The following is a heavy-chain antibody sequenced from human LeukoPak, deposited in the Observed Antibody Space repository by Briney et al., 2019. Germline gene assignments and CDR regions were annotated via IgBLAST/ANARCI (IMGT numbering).Heavy chain of an antibody. CDR1: GFTFSSYA. CDR2: ISGSGGST. J-gene: IGHJ4*02. Sequence: GGSLRLSCAASGFTFSSYAMSWVRQAPGKGLEWVSAISGSGGSTYYADSVKGRFTISRDNSKNTLYLQMNSLRAEDTAVYYCAKDLTVAGTSGYFDYWGQGTLVTVSS. D-gene: IGHD6-19*01. CDR3: AKDLTVAGTSGYFDY. V-gene: IGHV3-23*01.